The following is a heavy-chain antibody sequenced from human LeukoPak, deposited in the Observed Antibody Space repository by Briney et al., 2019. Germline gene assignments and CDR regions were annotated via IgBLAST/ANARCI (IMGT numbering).Heavy chain of an antibody. CDR2: IYTSGST. CDR3: ARVFTMIVGGDAFDI. J-gene: IGHJ3*02. CDR1: GGSISSYY. V-gene: IGHV4-4*07. D-gene: IGHD3-22*01. Sequence: PSETLSLTCTVSGGSISSYYWSWIRQPAGKGLEWIGRIYTSGSTNYNPSLKSRVTMSVDPSKNQFSLKLSSVTAADTAVYYCARVFTMIVGGDAFDIWGQGTMVTVSS.